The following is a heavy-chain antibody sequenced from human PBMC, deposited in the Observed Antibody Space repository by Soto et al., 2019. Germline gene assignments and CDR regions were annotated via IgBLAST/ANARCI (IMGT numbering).Heavy chain of an antibody. CDR2: IKQDGSEK. CDR1: GFTFSSYW. V-gene: IGHV3-7*03. Sequence: GGSLRLSCAASGFTFSSYWMSWVRQAPGKGLEWVANIKQDGSEKYYVDSVKGRFTISRDNAKNSLHLQMNSLRAEDTAVYYCARDNGYCSSTSCYGPPHYYYYGMDVWGQGTTVTVSS. D-gene: IGHD2-2*01. CDR3: ARDNGYCSSTSCYGPPHYYYYGMDV. J-gene: IGHJ6*02.